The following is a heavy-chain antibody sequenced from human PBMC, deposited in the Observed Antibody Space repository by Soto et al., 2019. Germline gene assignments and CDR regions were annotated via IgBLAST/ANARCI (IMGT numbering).Heavy chain of an antibody. V-gene: IGHV3-23*01. J-gene: IGHJ4*02. D-gene: IGHD6-19*01. CDR2: ISGSGGST. CDR3: AKAQTAGPGIAVAGRGYFDY. Sequence: GSLRLSCAASGFTFSSYAMSWVRQAPGKGLEWVSAISGSGGSTYYADSVKGRFTISRDNSKNTLYLQMNSLRAEDTAVYYCAKAQTAGPGIAVAGRGYFDYWGQGTLVTVSS. CDR1: GFTFSSYA.